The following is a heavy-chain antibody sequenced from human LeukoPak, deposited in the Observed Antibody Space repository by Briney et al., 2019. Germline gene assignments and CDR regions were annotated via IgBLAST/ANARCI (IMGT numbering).Heavy chain of an antibody. D-gene: IGHD5-24*01. CDR2: ISGSGDST. CDR1: GFTFSSYV. Sequence: GGSLRLSCAASGFTFSSYVMTWVRQAPGKGLEWVSAISGSGDSTFYADSVKGRFTISRDNSKNTLYLQMGSLRAEDMAVYYCARGQDGYNVNYWGQGTLVTVSS. CDR3: ARGQDGYNVNY. V-gene: IGHV3-23*01. J-gene: IGHJ4*02.